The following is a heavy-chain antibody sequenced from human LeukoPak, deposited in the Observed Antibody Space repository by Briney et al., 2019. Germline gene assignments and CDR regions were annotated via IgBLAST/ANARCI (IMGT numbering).Heavy chain of an antibody. CDR1: GYTFTSYD. V-gene: IGHV1-8*01. J-gene: IGHJ4*02. CDR2: MSPNSGNT. CDR3: ARTPPDTTGYYS. Sequence: ASVKVSCKASGYTFTSYDINWVRQATGQGLEWMGWMSPNSGNTGYAQKFQGRFTMTRNTSISTAYMELGSLESEDTAVYYCARTPPDTTGYYSWGQGTLVTVSS. D-gene: IGHD3-22*01.